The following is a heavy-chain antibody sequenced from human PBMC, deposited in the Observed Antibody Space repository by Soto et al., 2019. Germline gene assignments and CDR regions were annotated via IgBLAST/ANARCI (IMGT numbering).Heavy chain of an antibody. CDR2: IKQDGSQK. J-gene: IGHJ3*02. V-gene: IGHV3-7*05. CDR1: GFTFSNYW. Sequence: VQLVESGGGLVQPGGSLRLSCAASGFTFSNYWMSWVRQAPGKGLEWVATIKQDGSQKYYVDSVNGRFTISRDNAKKSLSLQMDSQRAEDTAVYYCARIEFIAATGALGAFDIWGQGTMVTVSS. D-gene: IGHD6-13*01. CDR3: ARIEFIAATGALGAFDI.